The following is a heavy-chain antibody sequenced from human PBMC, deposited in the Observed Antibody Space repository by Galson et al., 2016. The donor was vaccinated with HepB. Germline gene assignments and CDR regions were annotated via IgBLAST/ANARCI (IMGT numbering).Heavy chain of an antibody. CDR3: ASDDGYSEY. J-gene: IGHJ4*03. CDR1: GFTFSSYW. CDR2: INSDGSSA. Sequence: SLRLSCAASGFTFSSYWMLWVRQAPGKGLVWVSRINSDGSSATYADSVKGRFTISRDNAKNTLYLQMNTLRAEDTAVYYCASDDGYSEYWGRGTRVAVSS. V-gene: IGHV3-74*01.